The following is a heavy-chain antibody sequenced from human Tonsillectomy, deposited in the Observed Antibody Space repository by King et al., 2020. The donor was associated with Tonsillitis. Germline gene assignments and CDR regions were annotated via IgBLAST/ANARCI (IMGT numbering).Heavy chain of an antibody. CDR1: EFTFSFYE. Sequence: VQLVESGGGLVQPGGSLRLSCAASEFTFSFYEMNWVRQAPGKGLEWVSYISSTGITIYYADSVKGRFNISRDNATNSLYLQINSLRAEDTAVYYCARGSTSVNYHLDYMDVWGTGTTVTVSS. V-gene: IGHV3-48*03. CDR2: ISSTGITI. D-gene: IGHD4-11*01. CDR3: ARGSTSVNYHLDYMDV. J-gene: IGHJ6*03.